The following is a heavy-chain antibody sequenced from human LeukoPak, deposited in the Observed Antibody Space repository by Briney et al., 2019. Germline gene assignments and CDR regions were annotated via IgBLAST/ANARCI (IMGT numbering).Heavy chain of an antibody. CDR2: IYYSGST. CDR3: ARDRKGPGRGAFDI. D-gene: IGHD1-14*01. J-gene: IGHJ3*02. V-gene: IGHV4-39*07. Sequence: SETLSLTCTVSGGSISSSSYYWGWIRQPPGKGLEWIGSIYYSGSTYYNPSLKSRVTISVDTSKNQFSLKLSSVTAADTAVYYCARDRKGPGRGAFDIWGQGTMVTVSS. CDR1: GGSISSSSYY.